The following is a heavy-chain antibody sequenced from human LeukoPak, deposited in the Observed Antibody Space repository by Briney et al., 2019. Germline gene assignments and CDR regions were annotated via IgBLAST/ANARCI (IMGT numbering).Heavy chain of an antibody. Sequence: ASVKVSCKASGYTFTSYGINWVRQAPGQGLEWMGWISTYNGHTNYAQKFQGRVTMTTDTSTSTASMELRSLRSDDTAVYYCARDHAAGWELPLNWFDPWGQGTLVTVSS. CDR1: GYTFTSYG. J-gene: IGHJ5*02. CDR3: ARDHAAGWELPLNWFDP. V-gene: IGHV1-18*01. CDR2: ISTYNGHT. D-gene: IGHD1-26*01.